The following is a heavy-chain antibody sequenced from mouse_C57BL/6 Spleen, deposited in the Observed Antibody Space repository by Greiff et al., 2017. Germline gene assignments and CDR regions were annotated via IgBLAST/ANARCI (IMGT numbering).Heavy chain of an antibody. Sequence: QVQLQQPGAELVMPGASVKLSCKASGYTFTSYWMHWVKQRPGQGLEWIGEIDPSDSYTNYNQKFKGKSTLTVDKSSSTAYMQLSSLTSEDSAVYYCARRGGYYGSSYVNAMDYWGQGTSVTVSS. V-gene: IGHV1-69*01. J-gene: IGHJ4*01. CDR1: GYTFTSYW. CDR3: ARRGGYYGSSYVNAMDY. CDR2: IDPSDSYT. D-gene: IGHD1-1*01.